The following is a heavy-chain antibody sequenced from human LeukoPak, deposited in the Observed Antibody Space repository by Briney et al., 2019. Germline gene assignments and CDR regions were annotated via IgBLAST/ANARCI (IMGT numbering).Heavy chain of an antibody. CDR3: AKDRRPWAVDY. V-gene: IGHV3-49*03. D-gene: IGHD6-19*01. J-gene: IGHJ4*02. CDR1: GFTFGDYA. CDR2: IRSKAYGGTT. Sequence: GGSLRLSCTASGFTFGDYAMSWFRQAPGKGLEWVGFIRSKAYGGTTEYAASVKGRFTISRDNSKRTLSLLMNSLRPADTAVYYCAKDRRPWAVDYWGQGTLATVSS.